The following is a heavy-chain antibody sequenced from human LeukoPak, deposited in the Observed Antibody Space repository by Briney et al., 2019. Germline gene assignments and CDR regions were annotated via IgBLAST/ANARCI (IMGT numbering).Heavy chain of an antibody. Sequence: GGSLRLSCAASGFTFSSYTMSWVRQAPGKGLEWVSAISGSGGSTYYADSVKGRFTISRDNSKNTLYLQMNSLRAEDTAVYCCAKVPAAGSSRPFGMDVWGQGTTVTVSS. CDR1: GFTFSSYT. CDR2: ISGSGGST. V-gene: IGHV3-23*01. D-gene: IGHD6-13*01. J-gene: IGHJ6*02. CDR3: AKVPAAGSSRPFGMDV.